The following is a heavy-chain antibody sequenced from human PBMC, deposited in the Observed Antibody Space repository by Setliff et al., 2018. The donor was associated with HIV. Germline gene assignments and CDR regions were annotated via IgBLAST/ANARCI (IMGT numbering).Heavy chain of an antibody. CDR3: ALPYCSGGNCWSSASLPPAGWFDP. Sequence: SLTCAVYGGSLSGHYWTWIRQPPGEGLEWIGEINHSGSTNYNPSLKSRVTISVDTSKNQFSLKLSSVTAADTAVYYCALPYCSGGNCWSSASLPPAGWFDPWGQGTLVTSPQ. J-gene: IGHJ5*02. V-gene: IGHV4-34*01. D-gene: IGHD2-15*01. CDR2: INHSGST. CDR1: GGSLSGHY.